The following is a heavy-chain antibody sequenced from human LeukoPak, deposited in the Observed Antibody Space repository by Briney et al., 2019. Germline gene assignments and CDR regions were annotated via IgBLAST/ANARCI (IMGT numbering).Heavy chain of an antibody. V-gene: IGHV3-23*01. CDR2: ISGSGGST. Sequence: GGSLRLSCAASGFTFSSYAMSWVRQAPGKGLEWVSAISGSGGSTYYSDSVKGRFTISRDNSKNTLYLHMNSLRAEDTAVYYCAKEFSVQLWLEGTFNSGGQGPLVTVPS. CDR3: AKEFSVQLWLEGTFNS. CDR1: GFTFSSYA. J-gene: IGHJ4*02. D-gene: IGHD5-18*01.